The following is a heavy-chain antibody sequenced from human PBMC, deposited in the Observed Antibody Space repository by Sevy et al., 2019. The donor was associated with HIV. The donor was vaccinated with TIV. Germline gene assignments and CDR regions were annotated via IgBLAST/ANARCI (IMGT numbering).Heavy chain of an antibody. Sequence: GGSLRLSCAASGFTVSNAWMSWVRQAPGKGLEWVGRIKSKTDGRTTDYAAPVKGRFTISRDDSKNTLYLQMNSLKTEDTAVYYCTVRITMVRAHRAFDIWGQGTMVTVSS. J-gene: IGHJ3*02. CDR3: TVRITMVRAHRAFDI. CDR1: GFTVSNAW. CDR2: IKSKTDGRTT. V-gene: IGHV3-15*01. D-gene: IGHD3-10*01.